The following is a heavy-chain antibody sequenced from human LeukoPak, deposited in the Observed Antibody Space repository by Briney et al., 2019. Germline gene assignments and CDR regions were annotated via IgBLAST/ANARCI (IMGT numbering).Heavy chain of an antibody. Sequence: GGSLRLSCAASGFTVSSNYMSWVRQAPGKGLEWVSVIYSGGSTYYADSVKGRFTISRDNSKNTLYLQMNSLRAEDTAVYYCAYTKRITIFGVALGGPPYYFDYWGQGTLVTVSS. CDR3: AYTKRITIFGVALGGPPYYFDY. V-gene: IGHV3-53*01. CDR1: GFTVSSNY. J-gene: IGHJ4*02. CDR2: IYSGGST. D-gene: IGHD3-3*01.